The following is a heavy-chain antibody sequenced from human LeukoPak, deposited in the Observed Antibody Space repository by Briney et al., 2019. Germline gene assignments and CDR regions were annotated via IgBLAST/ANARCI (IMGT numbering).Heavy chain of an antibody. CDR3: ARERVEWFGEKYYGMDV. CDR2: INHSGST. CDR1: GGSFSGYY. Sequence: SETLSLTCAVYGGSFSGYYWSWIRQPPGKGLEWIGEINHSGSTYYNPSLKSRVTISVDTSKNQFSLKLSSVTAADTAVYYCARERVEWFGEKYYGMDVWGKGTTVTVSS. J-gene: IGHJ6*04. V-gene: IGHV4-34*01. D-gene: IGHD3-10*01.